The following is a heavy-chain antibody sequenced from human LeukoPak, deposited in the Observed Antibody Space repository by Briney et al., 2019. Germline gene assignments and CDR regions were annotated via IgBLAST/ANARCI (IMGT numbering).Heavy chain of an antibody. D-gene: IGHD3-3*01. CDR2: IYYSGST. CDR3: AKRITIEDDAFDI. CDR1: GGSISSYY. J-gene: IGHJ3*02. V-gene: IGHV4-59*08. Sequence: SETLSLTCTVSGGSISSYYWGWIRQPPGKGLEWIGYIYYSGSTNYNPSLKSRVTISVDTSKNQFSLKLSSVTAADTAVYYCAKRITIEDDAFDIWGQGTMVTVSS.